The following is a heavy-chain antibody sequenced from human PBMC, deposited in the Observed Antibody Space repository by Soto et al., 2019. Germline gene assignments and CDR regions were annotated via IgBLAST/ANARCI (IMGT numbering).Heavy chain of an antibody. Sequence: EVQLMESGGDLVQPGGSLRLSCAASGLTVVTNYMTWVRQAPGKGLEWVSVTSGGGGTDYAASVKGRFTISRENYKNTVYLQMNSLRGDDTAVYYCATPRGRDAFDLWGQGTRVIVSS. CDR2: TSGGGGT. V-gene: IGHV3-66*01. D-gene: IGHD3-16*01. CDR1: GLTVVTNY. J-gene: IGHJ3*01. CDR3: ATPRGRDAFDL.